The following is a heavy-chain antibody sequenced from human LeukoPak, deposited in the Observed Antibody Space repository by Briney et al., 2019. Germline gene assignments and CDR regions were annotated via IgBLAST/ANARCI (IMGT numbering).Heavy chain of an antibody. CDR2: IIPIFGTA. Sequence: SVKVSCKASGGTFSSYAISWVRQAPGQGLEWMGGIIPIFGTANYAQKFQGRVTITTDESTSTAYMELSSLSSEDTAVFYGRGVVRDYSQVDKTPYYFDYWGQGTLVTVSS. V-gene: IGHV1-69*05. CDR1: GGTFSSYA. J-gene: IGHJ4*02. D-gene: IGHD4-11*01. CDR3: RGVVRDYSQVDKTPYYFDY.